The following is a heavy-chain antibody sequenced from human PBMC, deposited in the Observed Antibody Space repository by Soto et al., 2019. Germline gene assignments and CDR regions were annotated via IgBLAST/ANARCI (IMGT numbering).Heavy chain of an antibody. J-gene: IGHJ4*02. V-gene: IGHV3-21*06. CDR2: ISSTTNYI. CDR1: GFTFSSYT. Sequence: GGSLRLSCAASGFTFSSYTMSWVRQAPGKGLEWVSSISSTTNYIYYGDSMKGRFTISRDNAKNSLYLEMNSLRAEDTAVYYCARESEDLTSNFDYWGQGTLVTVSS. CDR3: ARESEDLTSNFDY.